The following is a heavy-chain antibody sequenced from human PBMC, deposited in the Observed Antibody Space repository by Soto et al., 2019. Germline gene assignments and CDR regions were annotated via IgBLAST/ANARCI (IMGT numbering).Heavy chain of an antibody. CDR2: MYYTGST. CDR3: ARGRRIAARLNGMDV. Sequence: SETLSLTCTVSGGSISSGTYYWGWIRQPPGKGLEWIGSMYYTGSTYYNPSLNSRVTISVDTSKNQFSLKLSSVTAADTAVYYCARGRRIAARLNGMDVWGLGSTVTVSS. J-gene: IGHJ6*02. D-gene: IGHD6-6*01. CDR1: GGSISSGTYY. V-gene: IGHV4-39*01.